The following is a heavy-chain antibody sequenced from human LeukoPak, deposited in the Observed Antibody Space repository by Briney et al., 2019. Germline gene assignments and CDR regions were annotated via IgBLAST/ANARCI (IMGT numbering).Heavy chain of an antibody. D-gene: IGHD3-10*01. CDR2: INPNSGGT. J-gene: IGHJ4*02. V-gene: IGHV1-2*02. CDR1: GYTFTGYY. CDR3: ARTWFGELVVVDY. Sequence: ASVKVSCKASGYTFTGYYMHWVRQAPGQGLEWMGWINPNSGGTNYAQKFQGRVTMTRDTSISTAYMELSRLRSDDTAAYYCARTWFGELVVVDYWGQGTLVTVSS.